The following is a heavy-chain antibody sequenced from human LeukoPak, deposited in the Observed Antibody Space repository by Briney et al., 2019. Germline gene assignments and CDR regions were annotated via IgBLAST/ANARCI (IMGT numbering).Heavy chain of an antibody. CDR1: GGSIRSHY. J-gene: IGHJ5*02. V-gene: IGHV4-59*11. CDR2: IYYSGST. D-gene: IGHD3-22*01. CDR3: ARGTMMVGP. Sequence: SEPLSLTCTVSGGSIRSHYWSWLRQPPGKGLEWIGYIYYSGSTNYNPSLKGRVTISVDTSKNQFSLKLSSVTAADTAVYYRARGTMMVGPWGQGTQVTVSS.